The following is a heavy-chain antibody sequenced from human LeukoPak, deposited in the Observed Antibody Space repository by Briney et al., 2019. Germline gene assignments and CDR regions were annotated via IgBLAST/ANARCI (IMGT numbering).Heavy chain of an antibody. CDR1: GGPISSSGYY. Sequence: SETLSLTCTVSGGPISSSGYYWGWIRQPPGKGLEWIGSIYYSGSTYYNSSPKSRVTISVDTSKNQFSLKLSSVTAADTAVYYCATLWFGEQIIYYWGQGTLVTVSS. D-gene: IGHD3-10*01. CDR2: IYYSGST. J-gene: IGHJ4*02. V-gene: IGHV4-39*01. CDR3: ATLWFGEQIIYY.